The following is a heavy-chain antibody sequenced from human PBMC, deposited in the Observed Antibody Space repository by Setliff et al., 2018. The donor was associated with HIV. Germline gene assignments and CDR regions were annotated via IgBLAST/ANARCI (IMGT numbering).Heavy chain of an antibody. Sequence: SETLSLTCTVSAGSIGSHYWSWIRQPPGKGLEWIGYIYYSGSTNYNPSLKSRVTISIDTSKNQFSLKLNSVTAADSAIYYCARGWELLPYWALNVWGKGTTVTVSS. V-gene: IGHV4-59*11. J-gene: IGHJ6*04. CDR3: ARGWELLPYWALNV. D-gene: IGHD2-15*01. CDR2: IYYSGST. CDR1: AGSIGSHY.